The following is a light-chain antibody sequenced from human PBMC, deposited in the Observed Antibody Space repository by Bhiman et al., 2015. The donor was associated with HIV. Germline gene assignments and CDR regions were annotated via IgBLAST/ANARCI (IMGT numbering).Light chain of an antibody. CDR2: YNS. Sequence: SYELTQPPSVSVAPGQTAEITCAGNNIGSQTVHWYQLRPGQAPVLVISYNSDRPSGIPERFSGSNSGNAATLTISRVEVGDEADYYCQVWDNDGDPVIFGGGSKLTVL. CDR3: QVWDNDGDPVI. CDR1: NIGSQT. J-gene: IGLJ2*01. V-gene: IGLV3-21*04.